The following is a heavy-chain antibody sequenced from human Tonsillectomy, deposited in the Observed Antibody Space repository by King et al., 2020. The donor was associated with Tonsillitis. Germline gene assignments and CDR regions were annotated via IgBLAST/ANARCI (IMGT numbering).Heavy chain of an antibody. CDR3: ARDWDYGSGSASLDY. D-gene: IGHD3-10*01. CDR1: GGFISSYY. CDR2: IYTSGST. J-gene: IGHJ4*02. V-gene: IGHV4-4*07. Sequence: QLQESGPGLVKPSETLSLTCTVSGGFISSYYWSWIRQPAGQGLEWIGRIYTSGSTNYNPSLQSRVTMSVDTSKNQFSLKRSSVTAADTAVYYCARDWDYGSGSASLDYWGQGTLVTVSS.